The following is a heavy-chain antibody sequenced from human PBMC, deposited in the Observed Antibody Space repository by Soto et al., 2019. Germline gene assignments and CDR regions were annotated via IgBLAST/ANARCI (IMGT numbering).Heavy chain of an antibody. V-gene: IGHV4-59*08. D-gene: IGHD2-2*01. CDR2: IYYSGST. Sequence: PSETLSLTCTVSSDSINSYYWSWIRQPPGKGLEWIGYIYYSGSTNYNPSLKSRVTISVDTSKNQFSLKLTSVTAADTAVYYCATLYQLLYFDYWGQGALVTVSS. CDR1: SDSINSYY. J-gene: IGHJ4*02. CDR3: ATLYQLLYFDY.